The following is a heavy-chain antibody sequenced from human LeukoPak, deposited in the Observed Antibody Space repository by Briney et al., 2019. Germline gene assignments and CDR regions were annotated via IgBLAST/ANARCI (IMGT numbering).Heavy chain of an antibody. CDR3: AREGGIAARPFDY. CDR2: IYYSGST. Sequence: SETLSLTCTVSGGSISSYYWSWIRQPPGKGLEWIGYIYYSGSTNYNPSLKSRVTISVDTSKNQFSLKLSSVTAADTAMYYCAREGGIAARPFDYWGQGTLVTVSS. CDR1: GGSISSYY. V-gene: IGHV4-59*01. D-gene: IGHD6-6*01. J-gene: IGHJ4*02.